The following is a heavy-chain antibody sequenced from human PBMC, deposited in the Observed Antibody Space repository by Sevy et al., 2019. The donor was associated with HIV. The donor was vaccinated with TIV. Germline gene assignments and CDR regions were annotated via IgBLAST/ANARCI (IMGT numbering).Heavy chain of an antibody. CDR1: GFTFGDYA. D-gene: IGHD3-22*01. CDR2: IRSKDYWGAT. CDR3: TRGYYYDSSGYSDY. V-gene: IGHV3-49*03. Sequence: GGSLRLSCTGSGFTFGDYAMSWFRQAPGMGLEWVGFIRSKDYWGATEYAASVKGRFTISRDDSKSIADLQMNSLKTEDTAVYYCTRGYYYDSSGYSDYWGQGTLVTVSS. J-gene: IGHJ4*02.